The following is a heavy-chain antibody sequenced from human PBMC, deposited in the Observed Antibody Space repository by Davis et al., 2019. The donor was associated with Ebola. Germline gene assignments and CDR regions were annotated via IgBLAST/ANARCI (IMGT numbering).Heavy chain of an antibody. D-gene: IGHD1-1*01. CDR2: IYHSGST. J-gene: IGHJ4*02. CDR1: GYSISSGYY. Sequence: SETLSLTCTVSGYSISSGYYWGWIRQPPGKGLEWIGSIYHSGSTYYNPSLKSRVTISVDTSKNHFSLKLRSVTAADTAVYYCARDGNWNGAEYFDYWGQGTLVTVSS. CDR3: ARDGNWNGAEYFDY. V-gene: IGHV4-38-2*02.